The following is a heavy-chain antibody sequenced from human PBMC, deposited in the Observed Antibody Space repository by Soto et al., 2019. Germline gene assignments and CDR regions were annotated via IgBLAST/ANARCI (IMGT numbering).Heavy chain of an antibody. CDR1: GFTVSSNY. J-gene: IGHJ6*02. CDR2: IYSGGST. V-gene: IGHV3-53*01. CDR3: ARGPRGMAEGYYYYYGMDV. Sequence: GGSLRLSCAASGFTVSSNYMSWVRQAPGKGLKRVSVIYSGGSTYYADSVKGRFTISRDNSKNMLYLQMNSLRAEDTAVYYCARGPRGMAEGYYYYYGMDVWGQGTTVTVSS. D-gene: IGHD1-1*01.